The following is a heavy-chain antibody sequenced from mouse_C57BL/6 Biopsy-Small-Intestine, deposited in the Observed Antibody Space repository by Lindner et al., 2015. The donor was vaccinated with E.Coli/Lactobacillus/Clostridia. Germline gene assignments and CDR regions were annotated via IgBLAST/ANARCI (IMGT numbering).Heavy chain of an antibody. CDR1: GYTFTRYW. D-gene: IGHD2-1*01. V-gene: IGHV1-4*01. CDR2: INPSSGYT. J-gene: IGHJ3*01. Sequence: KASGYTFTRYWMHWVKQRPGQGLEWIGYINPSSGYTDYNQKFKDKATLTADKSSSTAYMQLSSLTSEDSAVYYCANMYYGNHGGFAYWGQGTLVTVSA. CDR3: ANMYYGNHGGFAY.